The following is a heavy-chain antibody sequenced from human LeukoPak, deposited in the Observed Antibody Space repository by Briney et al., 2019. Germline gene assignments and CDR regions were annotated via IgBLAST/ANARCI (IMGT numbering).Heavy chain of an antibody. CDR3: ARDRGYSSSWYPGGYYYMDV. J-gene: IGHJ6*03. D-gene: IGHD6-13*01. Sequence: GGSLRLSCAASGFTFSSYSMNWVRQAPGKGLEWVSYISSSSSTIYYADSVKGRFTISRDNAKNSLYLQMNSLRAEDTAVYYCARDRGYSSSWYPGGYYYMDVWGKGTTVTVSS. CDR1: GFTFSSYS. CDR2: ISSSSSTI. V-gene: IGHV3-48*01.